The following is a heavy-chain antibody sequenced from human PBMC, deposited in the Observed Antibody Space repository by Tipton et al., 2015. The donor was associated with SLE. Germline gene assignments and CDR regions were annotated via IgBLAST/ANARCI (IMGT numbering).Heavy chain of an antibody. CDR2: ISHSGNT. V-gene: IGHV4-38-2*02. CDR1: GYSVSSGYY. Sequence: TLSLTCTVSGYSVSSGYYWGWIRQPPGKGLEWIGTISHSGNTYYNPSLNSRFTISVDTSKNQFSLKLSSVTAADTAVYFCVRDHETGDWAKDYWGQGTLVTVSS. CDR3: VRDHETGDWAKDY. J-gene: IGHJ4*02. D-gene: IGHD2-21*01.